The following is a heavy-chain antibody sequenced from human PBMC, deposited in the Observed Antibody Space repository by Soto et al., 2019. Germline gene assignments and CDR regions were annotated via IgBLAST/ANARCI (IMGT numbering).Heavy chain of an antibody. CDR3: AAGRHYYDSSGYSSYYFDY. J-gene: IGHJ4*02. D-gene: IGHD3-22*01. CDR2: IVVGSGNT. V-gene: IGHV1-58*01. CDR1: GFTFTSSA. Sequence: SVKVSCKASGFTFTSSAVQWVRQARGQRLEWIGWIVVGSGNTNYAQKFQERVTITRDMSTSTAYMELGSLRSEDTAVYYCAAGRHYYDSSGYSSYYFDYWGQGTLVTVSS.